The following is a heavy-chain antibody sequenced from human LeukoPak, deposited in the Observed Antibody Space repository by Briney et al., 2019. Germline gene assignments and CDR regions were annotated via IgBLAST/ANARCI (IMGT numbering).Heavy chain of an antibody. CDR3: ARDWEMAAAGQFDY. V-gene: IGHV1-69*04. Sequence: GASVKVSCKTSGGPFGNLGFNWVRQAPGQGLEWMGRIIPILGIANYAQKFQGRVTITADKSTSTAYMELSSLRSEDTAVYYCARDWEMAAAGQFDYWGQGTLVTVSS. D-gene: IGHD6-13*01. CDR1: GGPFGNLG. J-gene: IGHJ4*02. CDR2: IIPILGIA.